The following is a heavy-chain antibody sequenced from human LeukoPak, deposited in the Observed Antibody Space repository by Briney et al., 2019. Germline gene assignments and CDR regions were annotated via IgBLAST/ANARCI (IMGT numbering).Heavy chain of an antibody. D-gene: IGHD2-15*01. J-gene: IGHJ3*02. Sequence: GGSLRLSCAASGFTFSSHWMHWVRQAPGKGLVWASVISPDGSTTNYAEPVKGRFTISRDNAKNTLYLQMNSLRAEDTAVYYCARDTGWSVVLGAFDIWGQGTMVTVSS. CDR3: ARDTGWSVVLGAFDI. CDR2: ISPDGSTT. V-gene: IGHV3-74*01. CDR1: GFTFSSHW.